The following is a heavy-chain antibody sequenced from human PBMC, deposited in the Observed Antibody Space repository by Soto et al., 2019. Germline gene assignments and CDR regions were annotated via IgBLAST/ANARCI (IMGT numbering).Heavy chain of an antibody. CDR2: IYYSGST. J-gene: IGHJ6*02. Sequence: SETLSLTCTVSGGSISSYYWSWSRQPPGKGLEWIGYIYYSGSTNYNPSLKSRVTISVDTSKNQFSLKLSSVTAADTAVYYCAAADASNYYYYGMDVWGQGTTVTVSS. D-gene: IGHD2-8*01. CDR1: GGSISSYY. V-gene: IGHV4-59*01. CDR3: AAADASNYYYYGMDV.